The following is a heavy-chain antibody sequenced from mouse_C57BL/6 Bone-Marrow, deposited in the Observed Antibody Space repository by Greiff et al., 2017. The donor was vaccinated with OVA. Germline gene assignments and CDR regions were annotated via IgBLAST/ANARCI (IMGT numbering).Heavy chain of an antibody. J-gene: IGHJ2*01. V-gene: IGHV1-69*01. CDR1: GYTFTSYW. Sequence: VQLQQPGAELVMPGASVKLSCKASGYTFTSYWMHWVKQRPGQGLEWIGEIDPSDSYTNYNQKFKGKSTLTVDKSSSTAYMQLSSLTSEDSAVYYCARGGGNYLFDYWGQGTTLTVSS. CDR3: ARGGGNYLFDY. D-gene: IGHD2-1*01. CDR2: IDPSDSYT.